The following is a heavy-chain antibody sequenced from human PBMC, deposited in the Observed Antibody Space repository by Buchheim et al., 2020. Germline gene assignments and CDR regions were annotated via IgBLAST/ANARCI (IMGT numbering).Heavy chain of an antibody. CDR1: GFTFNNYA. J-gene: IGHJ4*02. CDR3: AKVRRYFDWLSHYYFDY. D-gene: IGHD3-9*01. V-gene: IGHV3-23*01. CDR2: ISGSGGRT. Sequence: EVQLLESGGGLVQPGGSLRLSCAASGFTFNNYAMSWVRQTPGKGLEWVSTISGSGGRTYFSDSVQGRFTISRDNSRDKLYLQMNSLRAEDTALYYCAKVRRYFDWLSHYYFDYWGQGTL.